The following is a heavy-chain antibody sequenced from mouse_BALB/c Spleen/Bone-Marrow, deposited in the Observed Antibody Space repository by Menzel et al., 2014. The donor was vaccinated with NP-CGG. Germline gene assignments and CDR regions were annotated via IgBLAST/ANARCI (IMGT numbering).Heavy chain of an antibody. V-gene: IGHV3-6*02. J-gene: IGHJ4*01. CDR3: AKGGIYLMDY. CDR2: ISYDGSN. D-gene: IGHD5-5*01. CDR1: GYSITSGYY. Sequence: QSGPGLVKPSQSLSLTCSVTGYSITSGYYWNWIRQFPGNKLEWMGYISYDGSNNYNPSLKNRISITRDTSKNQFFLKLNSVTTEDTATYYCAKGGIYLMDYWGQGTSATVSS.